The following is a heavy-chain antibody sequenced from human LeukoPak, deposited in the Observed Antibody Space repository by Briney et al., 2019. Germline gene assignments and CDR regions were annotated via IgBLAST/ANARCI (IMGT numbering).Heavy chain of an antibody. V-gene: IGHV3-48*04. CDR3: ARDSTVTTSFDY. CDR1: GFTFSSDS. D-gene: IGHD4-17*01. CDR2: ISSRSSTI. J-gene: IGHJ4*02. Sequence: GGSLRLSCAASGFTFSSDSMNWVRQAPGKGLEWVSYISSRSSTIYYADSVKGRFTISRDNAKNSLYLQMNNLGAEDSAVYYCARDSTVTTSFDYWGQGTLVTVSS.